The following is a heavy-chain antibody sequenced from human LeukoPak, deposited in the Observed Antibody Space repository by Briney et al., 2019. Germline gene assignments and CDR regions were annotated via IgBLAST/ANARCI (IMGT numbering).Heavy chain of an antibody. CDR3: ARSATWDAFNI. Sequence: GGSLRLSCAASGFTFRSYDMHWVRQAPGKGLQWVAVISYDGSNKYHTDSVKGRFTISRDNSKNTLYLQMNSLRAEDTAVYYCARSATWDAFNIWGQGTMVTVSS. D-gene: IGHD5-12*01. J-gene: IGHJ3*02. V-gene: IGHV3-30*03. CDR2: ISYDGSNK. CDR1: GFTFRSYD.